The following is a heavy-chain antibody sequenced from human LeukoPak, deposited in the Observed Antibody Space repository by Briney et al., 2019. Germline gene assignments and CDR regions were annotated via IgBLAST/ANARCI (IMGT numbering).Heavy chain of an antibody. CDR3: ARVLGANVGGGFDY. Sequence: PGGSLRLSCAASGFTSSSYAMHWVRQAPGRGLEWVAVISYDGSIKYYADSLKGRFTISRDNSKNTLYLQMNSLRAEDTAVYYCARVLGANVGGGFDYWGQGTLVTVSS. V-gene: IGHV3-30*04. J-gene: IGHJ4*02. D-gene: IGHD1-26*01. CDR1: GFTSSSYA. CDR2: ISYDGSIK.